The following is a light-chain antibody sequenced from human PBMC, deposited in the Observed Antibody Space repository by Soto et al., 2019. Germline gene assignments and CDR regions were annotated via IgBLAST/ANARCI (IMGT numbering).Light chain of an antibody. CDR1: ISDVGGYNY. CDR3: SSYTRSSTSVV. CDR2: DVS. V-gene: IGLV2-14*01. J-gene: IGLJ2*01. Sequence: QSALTQPASVSGSPGQSSTISCTGTISDVGGYNYVSWYQQNPGKAPKLMIYDVSNRPSGVSNRFSGSKSGNTASLTISGLQAEDEADYYCSSYTRSSTSVVFGGGPKITVL.